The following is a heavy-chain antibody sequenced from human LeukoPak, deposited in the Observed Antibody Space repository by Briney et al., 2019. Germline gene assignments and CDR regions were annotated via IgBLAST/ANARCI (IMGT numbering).Heavy chain of an antibody. D-gene: IGHD2-15*01. V-gene: IGHV1-3*04. CDR2: INTDTNDK. CDR3: ARDSGAFDY. CDR1: GYRFTNYL. Sequence: ASVKVSCKASGYRFTNYLIHWMRQAPGQSLQWMGWINTDTNDKKYSQNLQGRVTITRDTSATTAYMELSSLRSEDTAVYYCARDSGAFDYWGQGTPVAVSS. J-gene: IGHJ4*02.